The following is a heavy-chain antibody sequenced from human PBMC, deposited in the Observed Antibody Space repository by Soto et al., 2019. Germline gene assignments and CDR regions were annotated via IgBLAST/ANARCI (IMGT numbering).Heavy chain of an antibody. CDR1: GGSISSGGYS. J-gene: IGHJ4*02. Sequence: QLQLQESGSGLVKPSQTLSLTCAVSGGSISSGGYSWSWIRQPPGKGLEWVGYIYHSGSTYYNPSRKRRVTISVDRSKNQFALKLSSVTAADTAVYYCARGMTTVTTLDYWGQGTLVTVSS. D-gene: IGHD4-4*01. CDR2: IYHSGST. V-gene: IGHV4-30-2*01. CDR3: ARGMTTVTTLDY.